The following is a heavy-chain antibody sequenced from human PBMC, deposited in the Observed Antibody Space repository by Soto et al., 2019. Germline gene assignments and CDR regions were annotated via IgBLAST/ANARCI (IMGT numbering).Heavy chain of an antibody. D-gene: IGHD4-17*01. CDR3: ARILLDYGGPPGLGY. J-gene: IGHJ4*02. V-gene: IGHV3-33*01. CDR2: IWYDGSNK. CDR1: GFTFSSYG. Sequence: PGGSLRLSCAASGFTFSSYGMHWVRQAPGKGLEWVAVIWYDGSNKYYADSVKGRFTISRDNSKNTLYLQMNSLRAEDTAVYYCARILLDYGGPPGLGYWGQGTPVTFSS.